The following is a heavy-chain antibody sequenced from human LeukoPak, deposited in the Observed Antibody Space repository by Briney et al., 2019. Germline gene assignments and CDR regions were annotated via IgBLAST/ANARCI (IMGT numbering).Heavy chain of an antibody. CDR3: ARGFTIFGVVNDAFDI. Sequence: GGSLRLSCAASGFTFSDYWMHWVRQAPGKGLVSVSRIDSDGSSTSNADSVKGRFTISRDNAKNTVYLQMDSLRAEDTAVYYCARGFTIFGVVNDAFDIWGQGTMVTVSS. CDR2: IDSDGSST. D-gene: IGHD3-3*01. CDR1: GFTFSDYW. V-gene: IGHV3-74*01. J-gene: IGHJ3*02.